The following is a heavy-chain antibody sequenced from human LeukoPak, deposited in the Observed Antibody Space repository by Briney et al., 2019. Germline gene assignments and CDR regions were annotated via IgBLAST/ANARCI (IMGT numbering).Heavy chain of an antibody. CDR3: ASAPDIVVVPAAMADY. D-gene: IGHD2-2*01. J-gene: IGHJ4*02. Sequence: GGSLRLSCAASGGTFSSYCMNWVRQAPGKGLEWVSSISSSSSYIYYADSVTGLFTSSRDNAKTSLYLQTISLRAEDTAVYYCASAPDIVVVPAAMADYWGQGTLVTVSS. CDR1: GGTFSSYC. CDR2: ISSSSSYI. V-gene: IGHV3-21*01.